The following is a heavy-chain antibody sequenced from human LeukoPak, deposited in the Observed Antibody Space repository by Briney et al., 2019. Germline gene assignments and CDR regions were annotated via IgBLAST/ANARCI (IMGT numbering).Heavy chain of an antibody. D-gene: IGHD6-13*01. V-gene: IGHV3-30*02. CDR2: IRNDGSKD. CDR1: GCTFRDFG. Sequence: GGSLRLSCAASGCTFRDFGMHWVRQAPGKGLEWVAFIRNDGSKDYYPDSVKGRFTISRDNYRTTLYLQMHSLRIEDTAVYYCVKGGSSSHNWFDPWGQGILVTVSS. CDR3: VKGGSSSHNWFDP. J-gene: IGHJ5*02.